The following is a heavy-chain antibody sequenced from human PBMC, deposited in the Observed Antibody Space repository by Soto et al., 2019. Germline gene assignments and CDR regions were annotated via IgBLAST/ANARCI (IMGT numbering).Heavy chain of an antibody. V-gene: IGHV2-5*02. CDR1: GFSLSTIGVG. D-gene: IGHD5-18*01. CDR2: IYWDDDK. CDR3: ALQRYGEFDY. J-gene: IGHJ4*02. Sequence: QITLKESGPTLVKPTQTLTLTCTFSGFSLSTIGVGVGWIRRPPGKAVEWLALIYWDDDKRYRPSLKSRLTITKNTSNNQVVITMTNMDPVDTATYCSALQRYGEFDYWGQGTLVTVSS.